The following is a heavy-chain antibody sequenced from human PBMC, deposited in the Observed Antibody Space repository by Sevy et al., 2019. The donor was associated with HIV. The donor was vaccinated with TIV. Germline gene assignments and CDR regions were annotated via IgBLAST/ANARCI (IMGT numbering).Heavy chain of an antibody. CDR2: IYPSGIT. Sequence: SETLSLTCTVSGGSISSYYWSWIRQPAGKGLEWIGRIYPSGITNYNPSLKSRVTMSVDTSKNQFSLNLSSVTAADTAVYYFAGGWCRSASCYYDYWGQGTLVTVSS. J-gene: IGHJ4*02. CDR1: GGSISSYY. D-gene: IGHD2-2*01. CDR3: AGGWCRSASCYYDY. V-gene: IGHV4-4*07.